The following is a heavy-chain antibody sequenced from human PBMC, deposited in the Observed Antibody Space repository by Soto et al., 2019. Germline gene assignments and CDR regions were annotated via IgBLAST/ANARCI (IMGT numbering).Heavy chain of an antibody. CDR1: GFTFSSYA. Sequence: EVQLLESGGGLVQPGGSLRLSCAASGFTFSSYAMSWVRQAPGKGLEWVSAISGSGGSTYYADSVKGRFTISRHNSKNTLYLQRNSLRAEDTAVYYCAKHLSGGYGNWFDPWGQGTLVTVSS. J-gene: IGHJ5*02. V-gene: IGHV3-23*01. CDR2: ISGSGGST. CDR3: AKHLSGGYGNWFDP. D-gene: IGHD6-19*01.